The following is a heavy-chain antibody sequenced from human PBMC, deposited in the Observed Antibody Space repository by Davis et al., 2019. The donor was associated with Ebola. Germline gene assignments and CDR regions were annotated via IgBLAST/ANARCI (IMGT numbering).Heavy chain of an antibody. CDR1: GYTFTSYD. CDR3: ARGDRYSSSLDY. V-gene: IGHV1-8*03. Sequence: ASVKVSCKASGYTFTSYDINWVRQATGQGLEWMGWMNPNSGNTGYAQKFQGRVTITRNTSISTAYMELSSLRSEDTAVYYCARGDRYSSSLDYWGQGTLVTVSS. CDR2: MNPNSGNT. J-gene: IGHJ4*02. D-gene: IGHD6-13*01.